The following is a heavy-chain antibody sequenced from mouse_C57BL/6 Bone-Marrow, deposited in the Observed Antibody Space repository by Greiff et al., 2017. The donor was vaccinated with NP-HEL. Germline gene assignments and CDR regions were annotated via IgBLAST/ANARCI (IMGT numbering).Heavy chain of an antibody. CDR1: GFNIKDYY. V-gene: IGHV14-2*01. J-gene: IGHJ4*01. CDR3: ARIDYSNFYAMDY. CDR2: IDPEDGET. D-gene: IGHD2-5*01. Sequence: VHVKQSGAELVKPGASVKLSCTASGFNIKDYYMHWVKQRTEQGLEWIGRIDPEDGETKYAPKFQGKATITADTSSNTAYLQLSSLTSEDTAVYYCARIDYSNFYAMDYWGQGTSVTVSS.